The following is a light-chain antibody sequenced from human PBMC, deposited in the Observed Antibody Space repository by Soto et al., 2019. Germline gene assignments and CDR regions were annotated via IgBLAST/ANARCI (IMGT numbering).Light chain of an antibody. CDR3: SSYAGSTHYV. Sequence: QSALTQPPSASRSPGQSVTISCTGTSSDVGGYNYVSWYQQHPGKAPKVMIYDVSKRPSGVPDRFSGPKSGNTASLTVSGLQAEDEADYYCSSYAGSTHYVFGTGTKVTVL. J-gene: IGLJ1*01. CDR1: SSDVGGYNY. CDR2: DVS. V-gene: IGLV2-8*01.